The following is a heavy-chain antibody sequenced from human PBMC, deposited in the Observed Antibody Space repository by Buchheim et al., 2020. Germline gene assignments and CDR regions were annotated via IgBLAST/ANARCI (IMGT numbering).Heavy chain of an antibody. CDR1: RGYVTTTYY. CDR3: VRHAYHNTGAYANYNWIDP. Sequence: QLQLQESGPGLVKPSETLSLTCSVSRGYVTTTYYWGWIRQSPGKGLEWIGSMYYTGRNYYNPSLRSRVTISVDTSKNQFSLKVTSVTAADTAVYYCVRHAYHNTGAYANYNWIDPWGQGTL. J-gene: IGHJ5*02. CDR2: MYYTGRN. V-gene: IGHV4-39*01. D-gene: IGHD7-27*01.